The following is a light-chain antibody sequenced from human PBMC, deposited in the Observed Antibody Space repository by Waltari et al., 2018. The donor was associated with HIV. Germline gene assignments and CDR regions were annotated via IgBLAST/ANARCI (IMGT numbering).Light chain of an antibody. V-gene: IGKV4-1*01. J-gene: IGKJ2*01. CDR3: QQYFTNPRT. CDR2: WAT. Sequence: DIVMTQSPESLTVSLGARATINCKSSQSLLFSSTGKNFLAWYQLRPGPPPKLLLSWATARETGVPERFGGTASGTNFTLTIDNFQAEDVAIYYCQQYFTNPRTFGQGTELQI. CDR1: QSLLFSSTGKNF.